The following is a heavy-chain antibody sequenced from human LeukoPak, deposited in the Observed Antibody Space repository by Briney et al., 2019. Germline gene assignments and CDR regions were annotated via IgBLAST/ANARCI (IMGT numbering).Heavy chain of an antibody. V-gene: IGHV3-48*01. Sequence: GSLRLSCAASGFTFSTYHMNWVRQAPGKGLEWASYISSRSTTIYYSDSVRGRFAISRDNAKSSLFLQMNSLTAEDTGVYYCARVWQDYSNADYWGQGTLVTVSS. D-gene: IGHD4-11*01. CDR3: ARVWQDYSNADY. CDR2: ISSRSTTI. CDR1: GFTFSTYH. J-gene: IGHJ4*02.